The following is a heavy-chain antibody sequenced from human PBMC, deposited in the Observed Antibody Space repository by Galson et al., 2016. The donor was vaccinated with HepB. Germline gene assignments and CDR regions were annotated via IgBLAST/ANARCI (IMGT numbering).Heavy chain of an antibody. CDR3: VKDAVARNGIFDAFDV. Sequence: SLRLSCAASGFAFNNYAMNWVRQGPGKGLEWVTHIGGTGSPSYYADSVKGRFTGSRDDSKNKLFLQMNSLRDEDTAVYYCVKDAVARNGIFDAFDVWGQGTVVTVSS. J-gene: IGHJ3*01. CDR2: IGGTGSPS. V-gene: IGHV3-23*01. CDR1: GFAFNNYA. D-gene: IGHD6-19*01.